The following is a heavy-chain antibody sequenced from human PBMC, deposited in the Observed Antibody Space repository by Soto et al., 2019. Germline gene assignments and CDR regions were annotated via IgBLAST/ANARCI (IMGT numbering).Heavy chain of an antibody. V-gene: IGHV6-1*01. J-gene: IGHJ5*02. D-gene: IGHD2-2*02. CDR1: GDSVSSNSAA. CDR2: TYYRSKWYN. CDR3: ERDTDTRNWFEA. Sequence: SQTLSLTCAISGDSVSSNSAAWDSIRRSPSRGLECLGRTYYRSKWYNDSAVSVKGRITINPDTAKHQFSLQLKSVTPEDTPVYYCERDTDTRNWFEAWGQGTTVTFSS.